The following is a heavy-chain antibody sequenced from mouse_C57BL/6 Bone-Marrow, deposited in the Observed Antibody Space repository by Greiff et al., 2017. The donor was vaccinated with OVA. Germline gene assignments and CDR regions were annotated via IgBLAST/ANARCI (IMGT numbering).Heavy chain of an antibody. Sequence: EVMLVESGEGLVKPGGSLKLSCAASGFTFSSYAMSWVRQTPEKRLEWVAYISSGGDYIYYADTVKGRFTISRDNARNTLYLQMSSLKSEDTAMYYCTRDDDYDYFDYWGQGTTLTVSS. CDR3: TRDDDYDYFDY. CDR1: GFTFSSYA. V-gene: IGHV5-9-1*02. CDR2: ISSGGDYI. J-gene: IGHJ2*01. D-gene: IGHD2-4*01.